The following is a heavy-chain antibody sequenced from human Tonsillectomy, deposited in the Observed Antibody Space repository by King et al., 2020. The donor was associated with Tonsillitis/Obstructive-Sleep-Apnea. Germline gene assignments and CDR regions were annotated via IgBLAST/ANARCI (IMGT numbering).Heavy chain of an antibody. J-gene: IGHJ4*02. CDR1: GFAFDDYA. V-gene: IGHV3-43*02. CDR3: AKAMWWRSYCPIDY. D-gene: IGHD2-21*01. Sequence: VQLVESGGGVIQPGGSLRLSCAASGFAFDDYAMHWVRQAPGKGLEWVSLISGDGDNAYYAASVKGRFTISRDNSKNSLYLQMNNLRTEDTAFYYCAKAMWWRSYCPIDYWGQGTLVTVSS. CDR2: ISGDGDNA.